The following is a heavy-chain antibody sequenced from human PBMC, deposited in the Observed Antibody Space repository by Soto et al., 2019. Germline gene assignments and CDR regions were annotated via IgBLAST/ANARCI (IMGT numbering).Heavy chain of an antibody. D-gene: IGHD3-22*01. Sequence: PGGSLRLSCAASGFTFSSYAMHWVRQAPGKGLEWVAVISYDGSNKYYADSVKGRFTISRDNSKNTLYLQMNSLRAEDTAVHYCAREWYYYDSSGYYYPGYYYGMDVWGQGTTVTVSS. V-gene: IGHV3-30-3*01. CDR1: GFTFSSYA. CDR2: ISYDGSNK. CDR3: AREWYYYDSSGYYYPGYYYGMDV. J-gene: IGHJ6*02.